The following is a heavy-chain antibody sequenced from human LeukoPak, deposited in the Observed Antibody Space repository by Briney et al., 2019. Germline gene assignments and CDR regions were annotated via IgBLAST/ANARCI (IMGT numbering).Heavy chain of an antibody. D-gene: IGHD3-16*01. CDR1: GFIFSYYW. V-gene: IGHV3-7*01. Sequence: PGGSLRLSCAASGFIFSYYWMSWVRQAPGKGLEWVANIKEDGSDKYYVDSVKGRFTISRHNAENSLYLRMNSLRAEDTAVYYCARYEGGVAIDYWGQGTLVTVSS. CDR2: IKEDGSDK. CDR3: ARYEGGVAIDY. J-gene: IGHJ4*02.